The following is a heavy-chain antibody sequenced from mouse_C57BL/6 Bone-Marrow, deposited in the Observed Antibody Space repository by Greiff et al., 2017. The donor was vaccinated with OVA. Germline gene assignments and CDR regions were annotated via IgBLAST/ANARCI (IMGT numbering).Heavy chain of an antibody. V-gene: IGHV3-8*01. CDR2: ISYSGST. J-gene: IGHJ1*03. D-gene: IGHD1-1*01. Sequence: EVKLVESGPGLAKPSQTLSLTCSVTGYSITSDYWNWIRKFPGNKLEYMGYISYSGSTYYNPSLKSRISITRDTSKNQYYLQLNSVTTEDTATYYWARVPNYYGSSYDWYFDVWGTGTTVTVSS. CDR3: ARVPNYYGSSYDWYFDV. CDR1: GYSITSDY.